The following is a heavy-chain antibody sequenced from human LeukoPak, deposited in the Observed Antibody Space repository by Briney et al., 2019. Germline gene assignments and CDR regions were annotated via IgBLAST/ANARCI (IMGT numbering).Heavy chain of an antibody. Sequence: SETLSLTCTVSGGSISSSSYYWSWIRQPPGKGLEWIGYIYYSGSTYYNPSLKSRVTISVDTSKNQFSLKLSSVTAADTAVYYCARVTRQLDSRPYYFDYWGQGTLVTVSS. J-gene: IGHJ4*02. CDR1: GGSISSSSYY. CDR2: IYYSGST. V-gene: IGHV4-30-4*08. D-gene: IGHD3-22*01. CDR3: ARVTRQLDSRPYYFDY.